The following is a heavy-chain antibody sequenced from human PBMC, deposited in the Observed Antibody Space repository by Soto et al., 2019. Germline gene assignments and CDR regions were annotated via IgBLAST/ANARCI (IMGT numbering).Heavy chain of an antibody. V-gene: IGHV4-30-4*08. CDR3: ARLSTLGKDYGVDV. CDR2: INSSGRT. J-gene: IGHJ6*02. CDR1: GDSISSSDSY. D-gene: IGHD2-2*01. Sequence: QVQLQESGPGLVKPSQTLSLTCSVSGDSISSSDSYCSLIRQPPGKGLEWIGYINSSGRTYYKPSLKIRVSISIDTSSNQFSLRLTSVTVAYTAVYFCARLSTLGKDYGVDVWGQGTTVTVSS.